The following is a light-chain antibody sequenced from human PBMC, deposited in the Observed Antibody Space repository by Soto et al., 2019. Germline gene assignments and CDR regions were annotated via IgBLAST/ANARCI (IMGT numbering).Light chain of an antibody. V-gene: IGKV3-20*01. Sequence: EVVLTQSPGTLSLSPGERATLSCWASQSVSRSYLAWYQQKPGQAPRLLIYIASSRATGMPDRFTGSGSGTNFTLTISRLEPEDFAMYYCQQYGSSPYTFGQGTKLEIK. CDR3: QQYGSSPYT. J-gene: IGKJ2*01. CDR2: IAS. CDR1: QSVSRSY.